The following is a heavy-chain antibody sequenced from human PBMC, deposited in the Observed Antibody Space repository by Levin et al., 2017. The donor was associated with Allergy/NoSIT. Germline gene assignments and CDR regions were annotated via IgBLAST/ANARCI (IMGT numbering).Heavy chain of an antibody. CDR3: ARGYMITLGGVILD. V-gene: IGHV3-13*01. D-gene: IGHD3-16*02. Sequence: GESLKISCAASGFTFSSYDMHWVRQVTGKGLEWVSAIGSAGDTYYLGSVKGRFTISRENAKNSLYLQMNSLRAGDTAVYYCARGYMITLGGVILDWGQGTLVTVSS. CDR2: IGSAGDT. J-gene: IGHJ4*02. CDR1: GFTFSSYD.